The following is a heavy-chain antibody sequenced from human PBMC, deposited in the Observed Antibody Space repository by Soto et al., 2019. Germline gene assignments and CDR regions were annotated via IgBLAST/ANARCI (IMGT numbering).Heavy chain of an antibody. CDR1: GGSISSGGYS. Sequence: SSETLSLTCAFSGGSISSGGYSWSWIRQPPGKGLEWIGYIYHSGSTYYNPSLKSRVTISVDTTDNQFSLKLNSVTAADTAVYYCARDHYGGNLALAYWGQGTLVTVSS. J-gene: IGHJ4*02. CDR3: ARDHYGGNLALAY. V-gene: IGHV4-30-2*01. CDR2: IYHSGST. D-gene: IGHD4-17*01.